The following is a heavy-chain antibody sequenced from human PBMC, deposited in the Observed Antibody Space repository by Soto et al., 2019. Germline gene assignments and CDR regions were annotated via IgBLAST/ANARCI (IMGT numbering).Heavy chain of an antibody. D-gene: IGHD1-1*01. CDR3: ARNSKLTKYYYFAMDV. V-gene: IGHV4-31*03. J-gene: IGHJ6*02. Sequence: PSETLSLTCTVSGGSISSTDFYWSWIRQHPGEGLEWIGYIYYSGSTYYNPSLKRRVTISVDTSKNQFSLELTSVTAADTAVYYCARNSKLTKYYYFAMDVWGQGTTVTVSS. CDR1: GGSISSTDFY. CDR2: IYYSGST.